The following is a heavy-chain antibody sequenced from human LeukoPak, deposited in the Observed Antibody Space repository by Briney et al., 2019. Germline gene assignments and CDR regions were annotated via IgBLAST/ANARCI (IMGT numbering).Heavy chain of an antibody. CDR1: GFTFSTYW. CDR3: ARDDNYYDTSGHFFDAFTL. V-gene: IGHV3-7*01. J-gene: IGHJ3*01. D-gene: IGHD3-22*01. Sequence: GGSLRLSCAASGFTFSTYWMSWVRRAPGKGLEWVANIRKDESVKHYVDSVKGRFTISRDYAKNLLYLQMNSLRVEDTAVYFCARDDNYYDTSGHFFDAFTLWGQGTMVTVSS. CDR2: IRKDESVK.